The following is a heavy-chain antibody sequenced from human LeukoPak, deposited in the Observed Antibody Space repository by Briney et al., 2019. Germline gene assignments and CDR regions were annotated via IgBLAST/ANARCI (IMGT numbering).Heavy chain of an antibody. Sequence: GGSLRLSCAASGFTFSSYWMSWVRQAPGKGLEWVANIKQDGSEKYYVDSVKGRFTISRDNAKNSLYLQMNSLRAEDTAVYYCARDRLTYYDFWSGYYNWFDPWGQGTLVTVSS. CDR1: GFTFSSYW. J-gene: IGHJ5*02. CDR3: ARDRLTYYDFWSGYYNWFDP. CDR2: IKQDGSEK. D-gene: IGHD3-3*01. V-gene: IGHV3-7*01.